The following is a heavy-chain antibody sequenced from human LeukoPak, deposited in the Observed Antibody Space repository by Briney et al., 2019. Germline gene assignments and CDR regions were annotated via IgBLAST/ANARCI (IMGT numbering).Heavy chain of an antibody. Sequence: GDCRKISCKGSGYSSTSRWIGWVRQMPGKGLEWMGIIYPGDSDVRYSPSFQGQVTISADKSISTAYLQWSSLKASDTAMYYCASKASGSYRGAFDYWGQGTLVTVSS. CDR2: IYPGDSDV. CDR3: ASKASGSYRGAFDY. J-gene: IGHJ4*02. CDR1: GYSSTSRW. D-gene: IGHD1-26*01. V-gene: IGHV5-51*01.